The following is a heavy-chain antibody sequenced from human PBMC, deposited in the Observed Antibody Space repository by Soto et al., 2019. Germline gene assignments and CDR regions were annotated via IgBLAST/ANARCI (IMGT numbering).Heavy chain of an antibody. CDR1: GFTFSSYA. CDR3: AKGGPGYDILTGYYDYYYGMDV. CDR2: ISGSGGST. J-gene: IGHJ6*02. Sequence: PGGSLRLSCAASGFTFSSYAMSWVRQAPGKGLEWVSAISGSGGSTYYADSVKGRFTISRDNSKNTLYLQMNSLRAEDTAVYYCAKGGPGYDILTGYYDYYYGMDVWGQGTTVTVSS. D-gene: IGHD3-9*01. V-gene: IGHV3-23*01.